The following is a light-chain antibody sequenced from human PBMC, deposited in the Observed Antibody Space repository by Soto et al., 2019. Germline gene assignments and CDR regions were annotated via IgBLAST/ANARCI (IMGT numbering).Light chain of an antibody. CDR1: QSLLFSNGYHY. V-gene: IGKV2-28*01. J-gene: IGKJ3*01. CDR2: LGF. Sequence: DIVMTQSPLSLPVTPGEPASISCRSSQSLLFSNGYHYLDWYLQKPGQSPQLLIYLGFHRASGVPDRFSGSGAGTDFTLKSSRVEAEDVGVYSWNQGVESPFTFGPGTKVDIK. CDR3: NQGVESPFT.